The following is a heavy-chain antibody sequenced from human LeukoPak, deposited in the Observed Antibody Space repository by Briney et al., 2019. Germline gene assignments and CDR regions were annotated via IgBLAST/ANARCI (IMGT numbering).Heavy chain of an antibody. V-gene: IGHV3-23*01. Sequence: GGSLRLSCAASGFTFSSYAMSWVRQAPGKGPEWVSAISGSGGSTYYADSVKGRFTISRDNAKNLLYLQMNSLRAEDTAVYYCARGRGGGFVVVPAAMFGYWGQGTLVTVSS. J-gene: IGHJ4*02. D-gene: IGHD2-2*01. CDR2: ISGSGGST. CDR3: ARGRGGGFVVVPAAMFGY. CDR1: GFTFSSYA.